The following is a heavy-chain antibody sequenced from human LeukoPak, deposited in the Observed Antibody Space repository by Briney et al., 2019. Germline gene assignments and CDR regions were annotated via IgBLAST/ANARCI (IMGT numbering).Heavy chain of an antibody. CDR3: APTAEAYTSWWKV. Sequence: ASVKVSCKASGYKFTDDYMHWVRQAPGQGLEFMGWINPDSGFTNYAQKFKGRVTMTRDTSISTAYLEVRSLTSDDTAVYYCAPTAEAYTSWWKVWGQGTLVTVSS. V-gene: IGHV1-2*02. D-gene: IGHD3-16*01. CDR1: GYKFTDDY. CDR2: INPDSGFT. J-gene: IGHJ4*02.